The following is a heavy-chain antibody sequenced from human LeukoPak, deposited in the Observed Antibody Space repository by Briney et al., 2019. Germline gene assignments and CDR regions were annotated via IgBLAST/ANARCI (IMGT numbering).Heavy chain of an antibody. Sequence: GGSLRLSCAASGFTFSSYWMLWVRQTPGQGLVWVSRISPDGSSTSYADSVKGRFTISRDNAKNTLYLQMNSLRVEDTAVYFCARGGPVKSIYDPHWYDPWGQGALVTVSS. D-gene: IGHD5/OR15-5a*01. CDR1: GFTFSSYW. V-gene: IGHV3-74*01. CDR2: ISPDGSST. CDR3: ARGGPVKSIYDPHWYDP. J-gene: IGHJ5*02.